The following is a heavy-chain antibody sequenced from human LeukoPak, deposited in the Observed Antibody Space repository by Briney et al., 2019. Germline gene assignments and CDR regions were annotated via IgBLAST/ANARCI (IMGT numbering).Heavy chain of an antibody. Sequence: PGGSLRLSCAASGFTFSSYAMHWVRQAPGKGLEWVAVISYDGSNKYYADSVKGRFTISRENAKSSLYLQMNSLRAEDTAVYYCARGRSGSYFDSWGQGTLVAVSS. V-gene: IGHV3-30*14. CDR1: GFTFSSYA. CDR3: ARGRSGSYFDS. J-gene: IGHJ4*02. D-gene: IGHD1-26*01. CDR2: ISYDGSNK.